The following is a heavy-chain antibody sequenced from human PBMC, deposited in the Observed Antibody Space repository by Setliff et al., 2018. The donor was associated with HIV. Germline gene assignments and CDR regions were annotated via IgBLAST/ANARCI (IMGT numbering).Heavy chain of an antibody. CDR3: ARDVSWRVRTYIDY. CDR1: GFTFSNYE. J-gene: IGHJ4*02. D-gene: IGHD3-3*01. CDR2: ISSSGTTI. Sequence: PGGSLRLSCAASGFTFSNYEMNWVRQAPGKGLEWVSYISSSGTTIYYADSVKGRFTISRDNAKNSLYLQMSSLRAEDTAVYYCARDVSWRVRTYIDYWGQGALVTVSS. V-gene: IGHV3-48*03.